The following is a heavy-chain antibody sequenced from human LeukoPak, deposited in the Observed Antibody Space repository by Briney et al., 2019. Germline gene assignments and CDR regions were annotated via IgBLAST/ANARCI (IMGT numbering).Heavy chain of an antibody. Sequence: SETLSLTCTVSGGSITSNSYYWGWIRQPPGNGLEWIGSIYYSGSTFYNPSLKSRVTVSVDTSKNQFSLKLSSVTAADTAVYYCARGSWGNYDSSGYHFDYWGQGTLVTVSS. V-gene: IGHV4-39*07. CDR2: IYYSGST. J-gene: IGHJ4*02. CDR3: ARGSWGNYDSSGYHFDY. D-gene: IGHD3-22*01. CDR1: GGSITSNSYY.